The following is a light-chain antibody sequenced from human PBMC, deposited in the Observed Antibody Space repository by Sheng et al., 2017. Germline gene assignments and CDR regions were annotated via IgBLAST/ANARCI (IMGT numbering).Light chain of an antibody. CDR3: QLYGTSLLT. CDR1: HTIDSRL. V-gene: IGKV3-20*01. CDR2: DVS. Sequence: IVLTQFPGTLSLSPGERATLSCRASHTIDSRLLVWYQQRPGQAPRVLIYDVSTRAAGIPDRFSGSVSGTDYTLDIGRLEPEDAGVYYCQLYGTSLLTFGGGTKVEIK. J-gene: IGKJ4*01.